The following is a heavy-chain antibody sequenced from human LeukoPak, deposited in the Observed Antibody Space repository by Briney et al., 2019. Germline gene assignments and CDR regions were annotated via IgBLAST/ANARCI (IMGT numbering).Heavy chain of an antibody. J-gene: IGHJ2*01. V-gene: IGHV4-59*01. Sequence: SETLSLTCTVSGGSISGYYNNWIRQPPGKGLEWIGYIYYSGSSNYNPSLKSRVTISLDTSKNQVSLKLSSVTTADTAVYYCARSVVTLYWYFDLWGRGTLVTVSS. D-gene: IGHD4-23*01. CDR2: IYYSGSS. CDR1: GGSISGYY. CDR3: ARSVVTLYWYFDL.